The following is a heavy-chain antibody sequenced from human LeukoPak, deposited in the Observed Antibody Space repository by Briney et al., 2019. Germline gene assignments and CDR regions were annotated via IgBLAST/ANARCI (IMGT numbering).Heavy chain of an antibody. Sequence: ASVKVSFKASGYTFTSYGISWVRQAPGQGLEWMGWISAYNGNTNYAQKLQGRVTMTTDTSTSTAYMELRSLRSDDTAVYYCARGKIAVAPVYGMDVWGQGTTVTVSS. J-gene: IGHJ6*02. CDR2: ISAYNGNT. V-gene: IGHV1-18*01. CDR1: GYTFTSYG. CDR3: ARGKIAVAPVYGMDV. D-gene: IGHD6-19*01.